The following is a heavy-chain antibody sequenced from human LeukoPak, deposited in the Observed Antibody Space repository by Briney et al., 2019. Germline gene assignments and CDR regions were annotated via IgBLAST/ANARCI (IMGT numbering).Heavy chain of an antibody. Sequence: GGSPRLSCAASGFTFRSYDMHWVRQATGKGLEWVSGIGTAGEIYYPGSVKGRFTISRENAKNSLYLQMNSLRAGYTAVYYCARAAYSSTWYSRYFDLWGRGTLVTVSS. J-gene: IGHJ2*01. CDR3: ARAAYSSTWYSRYFDL. CDR1: GFTFRSYD. V-gene: IGHV3-13*01. D-gene: IGHD6-13*01. CDR2: IGTAGEI.